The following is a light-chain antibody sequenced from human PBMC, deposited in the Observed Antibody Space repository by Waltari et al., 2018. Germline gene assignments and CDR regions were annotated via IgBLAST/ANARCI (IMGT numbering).Light chain of an antibody. CDR3: SSYASSTAVL. Sequence: QSALTQPASVSGSPGQSITISCTGTSNDIGGYKYVSWYQHHAGKGPRLIITEVTERPSGVSSRVSASKSGNTASLTISGLQPEDEADYYGSSYASSTAVLFGGGTKVTVL. J-gene: IGLJ2*01. CDR2: EVT. CDR1: SNDIGGYKY. V-gene: IGLV2-14*01.